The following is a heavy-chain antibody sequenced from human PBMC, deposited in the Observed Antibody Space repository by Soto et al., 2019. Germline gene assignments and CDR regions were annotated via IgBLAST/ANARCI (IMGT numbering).Heavy chain of an antibody. D-gene: IGHD2-2*01. CDR2: IYYSGST. Sequence: QVQLQESGPGLVKPSQTLSLTCTVSGGSISSGGYYWSWIRQRPGKGLEWIWYIYYSGSTYYNPSLKSRVTISVDTSKNQFSLKLSSVTAADTAVYYCARNIVVVPAATSWFDPWGQGTLVTVSS. CDR3: ARNIVVVPAATSWFDP. CDR1: GGSISSGGYY. J-gene: IGHJ5*02. V-gene: IGHV4-31*03.